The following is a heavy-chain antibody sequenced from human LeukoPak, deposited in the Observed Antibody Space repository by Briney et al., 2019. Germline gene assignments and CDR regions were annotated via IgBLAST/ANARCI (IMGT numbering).Heavy chain of an antibody. D-gene: IGHD3-22*01. CDR2: INPSGGST. V-gene: IGHV1-46*03. CDR3: ARDRGRRDSSGYYRSLY. CDR1: GYTFTSYY. Sequence: GASVTVSCKASGYTFTSYYMHWVRQAPGQGLEWMGIINPSGGSTSYAQKFQGRFTMTRDTSTTTLYIELSSLRSEDTAVYYCARDRGRRDSSGYYRSLYWGQGTLVTVSS. J-gene: IGHJ4*02.